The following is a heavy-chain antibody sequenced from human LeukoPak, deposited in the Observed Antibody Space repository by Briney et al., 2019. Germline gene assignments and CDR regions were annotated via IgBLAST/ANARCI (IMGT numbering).Heavy chain of an antibody. D-gene: IGHD1-26*01. CDR1: GYSISSGYY. J-gene: IGHJ4*02. V-gene: IGHV4-38-2*02. CDR3: ARDVSGSYDF. CDR2: KHHSGTT. Sequence: KASETLSLTCAVSGYSISSGYYWGWIRQPPGKGLEWIGCKHHSGTTYNNQSLKSRVTILIDTSTNQFSLKLSSVTAADTAVYHCARDVSGSYDFWGQGILVTVSS.